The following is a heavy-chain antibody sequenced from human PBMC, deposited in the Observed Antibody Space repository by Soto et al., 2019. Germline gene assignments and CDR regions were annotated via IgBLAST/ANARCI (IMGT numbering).Heavy chain of an antibody. V-gene: IGHV4-34*01. J-gene: IGHJ5*02. CDR2: INHSGST. CDR1: GGSFSGDY. CDR3: ARGIAARPWRFDP. D-gene: IGHD6-6*01. Sequence: SDTLSLTCAVYGGSFSGDYWSWIRQPPGKGLEWIGEINHSGSTNYNPSLKSRVTISVDTSKNQFSLKLSSVTAADTAVYYCARGIAARPWRFDPWGQGTLVTVSS.